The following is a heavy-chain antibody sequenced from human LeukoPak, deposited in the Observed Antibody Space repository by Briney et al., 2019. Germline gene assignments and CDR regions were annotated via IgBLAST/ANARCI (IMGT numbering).Heavy chain of an antibody. V-gene: IGHV1-3*01. CDR1: GYTFTSYA. CDR2: INAGNGNT. J-gene: IGHJ4*02. D-gene: IGHD6-13*01. Sequence: ASLKLSCTASGYTFTSYAMHWVRQAPGQRLEWMGWINAGNGNTKYSQKFKGRVTIIRDTSKSTAYMQMSSLRSEDTAVYYCARCPPIAAAGTGYDYWGQGTLLSVCS. CDR3: ARCPPIAAAGTGYDY.